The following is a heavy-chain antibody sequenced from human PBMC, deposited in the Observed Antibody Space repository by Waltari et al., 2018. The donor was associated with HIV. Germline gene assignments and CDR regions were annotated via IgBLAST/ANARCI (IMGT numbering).Heavy chain of an antibody. CDR3: TRLNYHFDF. CDR2: IKFDGDEK. V-gene: IGHV3-7*01. Sequence: EVRLVESGGGLVQPGGSLRLSCVASGFTFDNYWMSWVRQDPGKGLEWVANIKFDGDEKNYVDSVKGRFTISRDDGKNSLYLQMNSLRAEDTAVYYCTRLNYHFDFWGRGTLVAVSS. D-gene: IGHD3-10*01. CDR1: GFTFDNYW. J-gene: IGHJ4*02.